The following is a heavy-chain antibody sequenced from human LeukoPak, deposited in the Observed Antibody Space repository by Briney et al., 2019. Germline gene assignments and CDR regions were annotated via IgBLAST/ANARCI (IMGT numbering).Heavy chain of an antibody. V-gene: IGHV1-69*05. J-gene: IGHJ5*02. Sequence: ASVKVSCKASGGTFSSYAISWVRQVPGQGLEWMGGIIPIFGTANYAQKFQGRVTITTDESTSTAYMELSSLRSEDTAVYYCARLGGSPFWFDPWGQGTLVTVCS. D-gene: IGHD1-26*01. CDR2: IIPIFGTA. CDR3: ARLGGSPFWFDP. CDR1: GGTFSSYA.